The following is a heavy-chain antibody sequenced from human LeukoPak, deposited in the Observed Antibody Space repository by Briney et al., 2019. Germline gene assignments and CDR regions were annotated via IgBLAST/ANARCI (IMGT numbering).Heavy chain of an antibody. V-gene: IGHV3-21*01. CDR1: GFTFSSYS. J-gene: IGHJ4*02. Sequence: GGSPRLSCAASGFTFSSYSMNWVRQAPGKGLEWVSSISSSSSYIYYADSVKGRFTISRDNAKNSLYLQMNSLRAEDTAVYYCARDRAAAGKPDYWGQGTLVTVSS. CDR2: ISSSSSYI. D-gene: IGHD6-13*01. CDR3: ARDRAAAGKPDY.